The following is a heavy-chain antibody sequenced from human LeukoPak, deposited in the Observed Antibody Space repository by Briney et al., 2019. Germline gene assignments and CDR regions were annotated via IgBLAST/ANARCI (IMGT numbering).Heavy chain of an antibody. Sequence: SETLSLTCTVSGGSISSGSYYWSWIRQPPGKGLEWIGRIYTSGSTNYNPSLKSRVTISVDTSKNQFSLKLSSVTAADTAVYYCARGGQYYYDSSGYYWEYYFDYWGQGTLDTVSS. V-gene: IGHV4-61*02. J-gene: IGHJ4*02. CDR3: ARGGQYYYDSSGYYWEYYFDY. CDR2: IYTSGST. D-gene: IGHD3-22*01. CDR1: GGSISSGSYY.